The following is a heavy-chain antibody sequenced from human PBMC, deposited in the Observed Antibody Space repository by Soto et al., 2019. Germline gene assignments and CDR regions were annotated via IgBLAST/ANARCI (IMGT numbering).Heavy chain of an antibody. CDR1: GDSISSYY. D-gene: IGHD6-19*01. CDR2: AYPRGST. Sequence: SETLSLTSTVSGDSISSYYWSWLRQPPGKGLEWIGTAYPRGSTYYDPSLKSRVTISLDLSKNQFSLNLNSVTAADTAVYYCARVAGSGWYDAWGQGTLVTVSS. V-gene: IGHV4-4*09. CDR3: ARVAGSGWYDA. J-gene: IGHJ5*02.